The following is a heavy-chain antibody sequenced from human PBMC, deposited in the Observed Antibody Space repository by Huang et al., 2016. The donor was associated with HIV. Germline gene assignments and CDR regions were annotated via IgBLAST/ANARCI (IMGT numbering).Heavy chain of an antibody. CDR2: IYPGDSNT. D-gene: IGHD3-10*01. J-gene: IGHJ6*02. CDR3: ARLIGSPSFYYGLDV. CDR1: GYRFRSNW. Sequence: EVQLVQSGAEVKKPGESLKISCKGSGYRFRSNWIGWVRQMPGKGLEWMGIIYPGDSNTRYSPSFQGQFTSSADKSINTAYLQWSSLKASDTAMYYCARLIGSPSFYYGLDVWGQGTTVTVSS. V-gene: IGHV5-51*01.